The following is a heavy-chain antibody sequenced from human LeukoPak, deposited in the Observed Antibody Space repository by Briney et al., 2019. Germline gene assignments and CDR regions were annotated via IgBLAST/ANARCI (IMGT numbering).Heavy chain of an antibody. CDR1: GGSFSGYY. D-gene: IGHD6-13*01. V-gene: IGHV4-34*01. CDR2: IYHSGST. Sequence: PSETLSLTCAVYGGSFSGYYWSWIRQPPGKGLEWIGSIYHSGSTYYNPSLKSRVTISVDTSKNQFSLKLSSVTAADTAVYYCARSSLSSWYAPEAFDIWGQGTMVTVSS. J-gene: IGHJ3*02. CDR3: ARSSLSSWYAPEAFDI.